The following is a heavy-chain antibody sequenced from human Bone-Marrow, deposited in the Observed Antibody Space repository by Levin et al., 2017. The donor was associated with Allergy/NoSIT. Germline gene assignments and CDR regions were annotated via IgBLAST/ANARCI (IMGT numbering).Heavy chain of an antibody. J-gene: IGHJ4*02. CDR1: GASISGYY. Sequence: SETLSLTCTVSGASISGYYWNWIRQPAGKGLDWIGRVHSSGTTNHNPPFTGRVTMSIDMSKSQFSLTLTSMTAAATGVYYCARGRREDLDNWGQGSLVTVSP. CDR2: VHSSGTT. D-gene: IGHD1-14*01. V-gene: IGHV4-4*07. CDR3: ARGRREDLDN.